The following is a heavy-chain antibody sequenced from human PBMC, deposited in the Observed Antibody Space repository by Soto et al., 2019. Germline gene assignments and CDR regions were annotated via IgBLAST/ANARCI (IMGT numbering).Heavy chain of an antibody. Sequence: PGESLKISCKGSGYSFTSYWISWVRQMPEKGLEWMGRIDPSDSYTNYSPSFQGHVTISADKSISTAYLQWSSLKASDTAMYYCARTLYSGYLSIGYYGMDVWGQGTTVTVSS. J-gene: IGHJ6*02. V-gene: IGHV5-10-1*01. CDR2: IDPSDSYT. CDR3: ARTLYSGYLSIGYYGMDV. D-gene: IGHD5-12*01. CDR1: GYSFTSYW.